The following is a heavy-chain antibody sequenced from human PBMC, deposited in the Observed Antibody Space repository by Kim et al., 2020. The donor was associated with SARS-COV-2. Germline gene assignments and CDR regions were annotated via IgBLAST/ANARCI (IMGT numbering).Heavy chain of an antibody. CDR1: GFTFSNYG. Sequence: GGSLRLSCAASGFTFSNYGMHWVRRAPGKGLEWVAIIWYDGNNKYYADSVKGRFTISRDNSKNTLYLQMNSLTAADTAVYFCTRVATGCCLSDIWGQGTLVTVSS. J-gene: IGHJ4*02. CDR3: TRVATGCCLSDI. CDR2: IWYDGNNK. D-gene: IGHD6-19*01. V-gene: IGHV3-33*01.